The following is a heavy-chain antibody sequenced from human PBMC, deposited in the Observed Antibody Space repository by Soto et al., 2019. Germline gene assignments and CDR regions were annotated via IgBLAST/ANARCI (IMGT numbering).Heavy chain of an antibody. D-gene: IGHD3-22*01. CDR1: GFTFSSYG. V-gene: IGHV3-30*18. CDR2: ISYDGSNK. Sequence: GGSLRLSCAASGFTFSSYGMHWVRQAPGKGLEWVAVISYDGSNKYYADSVKGRFTISRDNSKNTLYLQMNSLRAEDTAVYYCAKVRRRYYDSSGYYFDYWGQGTLVTVSS. J-gene: IGHJ4*02. CDR3: AKVRRRYYDSSGYYFDY.